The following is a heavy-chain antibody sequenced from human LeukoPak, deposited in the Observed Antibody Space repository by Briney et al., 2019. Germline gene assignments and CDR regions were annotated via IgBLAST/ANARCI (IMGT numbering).Heavy chain of an antibody. Sequence: VASVKVSCKASGYIFTDYYLHWVRQAPGHRLVSLGWINPDSGDTNFAQDFQGRVSMTRDTSISTAYLELSRLTSDDTAYYYCARGQYCKILTGSFQYWGQGTLVTVSS. CDR3: ARGQYCKILTGSFQY. CDR1: GYIFTDYY. CDR2: INPDSGDT. J-gene: IGHJ4*02. V-gene: IGHV1-2*02. D-gene: IGHD3-9*01.